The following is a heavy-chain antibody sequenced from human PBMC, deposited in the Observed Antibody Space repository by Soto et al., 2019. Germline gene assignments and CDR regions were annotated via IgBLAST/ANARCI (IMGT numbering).Heavy chain of an antibody. V-gene: IGHV3-23*01. J-gene: IGHJ4*02. D-gene: IGHD7-27*01. CDR3: AKKFYSNWYSFDF. Sequence: GGSLSLSCAASGFTFSSYSMSWVRQAPGKGLEWVSAISGSGGTTYYADSVKGRVTISRDNSKNTLYPQTNSLRAEDMAAYYCAKKFYSNWYSFDFCGQGTLVTVYS. CDR1: GFTFSSYS. CDR2: ISGSGGTT.